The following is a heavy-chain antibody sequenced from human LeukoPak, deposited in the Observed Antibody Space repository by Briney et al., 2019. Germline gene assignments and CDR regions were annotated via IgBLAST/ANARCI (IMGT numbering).Heavy chain of an antibody. Sequence: GASVKVSCKASGGTFSSYAISWVRQAPGQGLEWMGRIIPILGIANYAQKFQGRVTITADKSTSTAYMELSSLRSEDTAVYYCASLGPGYSSSWYDYWGQGTLVTVSS. J-gene: IGHJ4*02. V-gene: IGHV1-69*04. CDR2: IIPILGIA. CDR3: ASLGPGYSSSWYDY. D-gene: IGHD6-13*01. CDR1: GGTFSSYA.